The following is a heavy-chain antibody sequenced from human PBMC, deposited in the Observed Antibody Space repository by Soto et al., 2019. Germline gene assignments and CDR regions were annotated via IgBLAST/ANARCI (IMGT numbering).Heavy chain of an antibody. CDR2: IWYDGSNK. D-gene: IGHD3-3*01. V-gene: IGHV3-33*01. J-gene: IGHJ6*02. CDR3: ARFLDVDGAGYYSCYSMDV. Sequence: QVQLVESGGGVVQPGRSLRLSCAASGFTFSSYGMHWVRQAPGKGLEWVAAIWYDGSNKYYADSVKGRFTISRDNSKNTLYLQRNSLRAEDTAVYYCARFLDVDGAGYYSCYSMDVWGQGSTVTVSS. CDR1: GFTFSSYG.